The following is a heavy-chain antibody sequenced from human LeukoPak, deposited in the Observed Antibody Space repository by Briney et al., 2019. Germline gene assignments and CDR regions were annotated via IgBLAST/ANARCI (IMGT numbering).Heavy chain of an antibody. CDR1: GGSISSYY. CDR2: IYTSGST. J-gene: IGHJ4*02. Sequence: SETLSLTCTVSGGSISSYYWSWIRQPAGKGLEWIGRIYTSGSTNYNPSLNSRVTMSVDTSKNQISLKVNSVTAPYTAEYYCATESYSSSYLFDFWGQGTLVTVSS. D-gene: IGHD6-6*01. V-gene: IGHV4-4*07. CDR3: ATESYSSSYLFDF.